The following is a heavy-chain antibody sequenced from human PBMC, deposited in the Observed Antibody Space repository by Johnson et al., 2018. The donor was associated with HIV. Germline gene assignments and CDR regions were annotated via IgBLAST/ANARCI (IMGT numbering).Heavy chain of an antibody. CDR3: AKDYEWFGEFVDAFDI. V-gene: IGHV3-30*18. CDR1: GFSFGSYG. Sequence: QVQLVESGGGVVQPGRSLRVSCAASGFSFGSYGMHWVRQAPGKGLEWVAIISYGGTYKYYADSVKGRFTISRDNSNNTLYLQMNSLSAEDTAVYYCAKDYEWFGEFVDAFDIWGQGTMVTVSS. J-gene: IGHJ3*02. D-gene: IGHD3-10*01. CDR2: ISYGGTYK.